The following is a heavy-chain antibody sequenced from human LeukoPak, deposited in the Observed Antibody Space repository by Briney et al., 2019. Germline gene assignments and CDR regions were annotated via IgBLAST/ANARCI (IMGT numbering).Heavy chain of an antibody. CDR1: GITFSNYG. CDR2: IKQDGSEK. CDR3: AKDQGGTDSSANWFDP. J-gene: IGHJ5*02. Sequence: PGGSLRLSCAASGITFSNYGMSWVRQAPGKGLEWVANIKQDGSEKYYVDSVKGRFTISRDNAKNSLYLQMNSLRAEDTAVYYCAKDQGGTDSSANWFDPWGQGTLVTVSS. D-gene: IGHD6-6*01. V-gene: IGHV3-7*01.